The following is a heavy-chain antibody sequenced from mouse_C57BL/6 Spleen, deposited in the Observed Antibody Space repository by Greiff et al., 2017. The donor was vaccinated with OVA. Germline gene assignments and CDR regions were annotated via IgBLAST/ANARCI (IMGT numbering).Heavy chain of an antibody. CDR2: ISYDGSN. Sequence: VQLQQSGPGLVKPSQPLSLTCSVTGYSITSGYYWNWIRQFPGNKLEWMGYISYDGSNNYNPSLKNRISITRDTSKNQFFLKLNSVTTEDTATYYCARGGIYYYGSSYAYWGQGTLVTVSA. CDR1: GYSITSGYY. V-gene: IGHV3-6*01. CDR3: ARGGIYYYGSSYAY. D-gene: IGHD1-1*01. J-gene: IGHJ3*01.